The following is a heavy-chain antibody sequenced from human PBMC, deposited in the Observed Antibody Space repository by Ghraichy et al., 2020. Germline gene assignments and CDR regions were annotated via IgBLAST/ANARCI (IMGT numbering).Heavy chain of an antibody. CDR3: ARDNDSSGRYYVGAFDF. J-gene: IGHJ3*01. CDR1: RLTFSRYW. D-gene: IGHD3-22*01. CDR2: INSDGSST. V-gene: IGHV3-74*01. Sequence: GESLNISCAASRLTFSRYWMHWVRQAPGKGLVWVSRINSDGSSTSYADSVKGRFTISRDNAKKTLYLQINSLRAEDTAVYYCARDNDSSGRYYVGAFDFWGQGTVVTVAS.